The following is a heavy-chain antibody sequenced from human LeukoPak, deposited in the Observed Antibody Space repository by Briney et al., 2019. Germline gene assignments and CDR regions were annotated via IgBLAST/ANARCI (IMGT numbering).Heavy chain of an antibody. Sequence: SETLSLTCTVSGGSISSYYWSWIRQPPGKGLEWIGYIYYSGSTNYNPSLKSRVTISVDTSKNQFSLKLSSVTAADTAVYYCARGDYYGSGSYFDYWGQGTLVTVSS. V-gene: IGHV4-59*01. CDR3: ARGDYYGSGSYFDY. CDR1: GGSISSYY. CDR2: IYYSGST. J-gene: IGHJ4*02. D-gene: IGHD3-10*01.